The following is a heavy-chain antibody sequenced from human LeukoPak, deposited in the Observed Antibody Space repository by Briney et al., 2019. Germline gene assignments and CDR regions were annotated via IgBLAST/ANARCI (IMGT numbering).Heavy chain of an antibody. V-gene: IGHV3-7*01. J-gene: IGHJ4*02. CDR3: ARNSGWSVDY. CDR1: GFTFSSYW. CDR2: IKEDGSEN. Sequence: PGGSLRLSCASSGFTFSSYWISWLRQAPGKGLAWVANIKEDGSENYYVDFVKGRFTVSRDNAKNSLYLQLNSLRAEDTAVYYCARNSGWSVDYWGQGTRVTASS. D-gene: IGHD6-19*01.